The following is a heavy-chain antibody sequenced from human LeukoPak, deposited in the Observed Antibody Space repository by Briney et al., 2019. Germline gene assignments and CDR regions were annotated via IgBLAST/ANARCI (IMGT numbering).Heavy chain of an antibody. CDR1: GYTFTSYG. CDR3: ASFPGYCSGGGCYSIFGSNY. J-gene: IGHJ4*02. Sequence: ASVTVSCKASGYTFTSYGISWVRQAPGQGLEWMGWISANNGNTNYAQNLQGRVTMTTDTSTSTSYMELRSLRSDDTAVYYCASFPGYCSGGGCYSIFGSNYWGQGTLVTVSS. CDR2: ISANNGNT. D-gene: IGHD2-15*01. V-gene: IGHV1-18*01.